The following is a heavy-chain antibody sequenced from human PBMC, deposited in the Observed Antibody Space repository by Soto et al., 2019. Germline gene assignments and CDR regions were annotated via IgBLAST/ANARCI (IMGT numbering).Heavy chain of an antibody. Sequence: PGGSLRLSCAASGFTFSSYSMNWVRQAPGKGLEWVSSISSSSYIYYADSVKGRFTISRDNAKNSLYLQMNSLRAEDTAVYYCARDPVGLRASYGMDVWGQGTTVTVSS. CDR2: ISSSSYI. CDR1: GFTFSSYS. V-gene: IGHV3-21*01. D-gene: IGHD4-17*01. CDR3: ARDPVGLRASYGMDV. J-gene: IGHJ6*02.